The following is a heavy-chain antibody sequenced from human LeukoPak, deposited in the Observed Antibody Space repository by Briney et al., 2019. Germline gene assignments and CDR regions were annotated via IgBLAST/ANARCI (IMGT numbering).Heavy chain of an antibody. V-gene: IGHV4-34*01. CDR1: GGSFSGYY. Sequence: SETLSLTCAVYGGSFSGYYWSWIRQPPGKGLEWIGEINHSGSTNYNPSLKSRVTISVDTSKNQFSLKLSSVTAADTAVYYCARDYYDSSGFFSWFDPWGQGTLVTVSS. CDR2: INHSGST. CDR3: ARDYYDSSGFFSWFDP. J-gene: IGHJ5*02. D-gene: IGHD3-22*01.